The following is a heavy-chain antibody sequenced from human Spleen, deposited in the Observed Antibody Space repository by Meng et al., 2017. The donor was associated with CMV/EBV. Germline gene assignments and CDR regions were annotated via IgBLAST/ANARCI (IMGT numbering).Heavy chain of an antibody. D-gene: IGHD2-21*01. V-gene: IGHV3-74*01. CDR2: INSDGSTT. CDR3: ARHCGGECYFIVDAFDI. CDR1: GFSFRANW. Sequence: GESLKISCAASGFSFRANWMHWVRQAPGKGLVWVSRINSDGSTTTYADSVRGRFTISRDNAKNTLYLQMDSLRAEDTAVYYCARHCGGECYFIVDAFDIWGQGTMVTVSS. J-gene: IGHJ3*02.